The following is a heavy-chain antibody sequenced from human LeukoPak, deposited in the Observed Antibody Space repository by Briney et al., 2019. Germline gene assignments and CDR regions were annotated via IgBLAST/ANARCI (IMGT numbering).Heavy chain of an antibody. J-gene: IGHJ6*02. Sequence: PGESLRISCKGSGYSFTTYYINWVRQMPGKGLEWMGRIDPSDSYTNYSPSFQGHVTISADKSISTAYLQWSSLKASDTAMYYCARQGVVVPAAMPYYYYGMDVWGQGTTVTVSS. V-gene: IGHV5-10-1*01. D-gene: IGHD2-2*01. CDR1: GYSFTTYY. CDR3: ARQGVVVPAAMPYYYYGMDV. CDR2: IDPSDSYT.